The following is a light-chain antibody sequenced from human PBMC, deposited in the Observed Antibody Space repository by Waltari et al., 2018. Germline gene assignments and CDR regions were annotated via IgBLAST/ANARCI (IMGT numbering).Light chain of an antibody. CDR1: QLGDKY. CDR2: QDT. V-gene: IGLV3-1*01. Sequence: SYELTQSPSVSVSPGQTATITRPGDQLGDKYVCWYQQKPGQSPVMVIYQDTKRPSGIPDRFSGSNSGNTATLTISGTQALDEADYYCQSWDSTTVVFGGGTKLTVL. J-gene: IGLJ2*01. CDR3: QSWDSTTVV.